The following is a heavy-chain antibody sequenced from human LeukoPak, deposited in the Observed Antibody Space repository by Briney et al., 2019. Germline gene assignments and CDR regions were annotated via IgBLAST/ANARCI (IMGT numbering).Heavy chain of an antibody. Sequence: PSETLSLTCAVYGGSFSGYYWSWIRQPPGKGLEWIGEINHSGSTNYNPSLKSRVTISVDTSKNQFSLKLSSVTAADTAVYYCARGGAAAFYYYYYYGMDVWGQGTTVTVS. D-gene: IGHD6-13*01. CDR2: INHSGST. V-gene: IGHV4-34*01. CDR1: GGSFSGYY. J-gene: IGHJ6*02. CDR3: ARGGAAAFYYYYYYGMDV.